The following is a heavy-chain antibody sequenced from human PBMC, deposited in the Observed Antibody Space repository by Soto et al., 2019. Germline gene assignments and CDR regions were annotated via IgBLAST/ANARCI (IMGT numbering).Heavy chain of an antibody. CDR2: ISYDGSNK. D-gene: IGHD1-26*01. CDR3: AKGSGSYYYGMDV. V-gene: IGHV3-30*18. J-gene: IGHJ6*02. Sequence: GGSLRLSCAASGFTFSSYGMHWIRQAPGKGLEWVAVISYDGSNKYYADSVKGRFTISRDNSKNTLYLQMNSLRAEDTAVYYCAKGSGSYYYGMDVWGQGTTVTVSS. CDR1: GFTFSSYG.